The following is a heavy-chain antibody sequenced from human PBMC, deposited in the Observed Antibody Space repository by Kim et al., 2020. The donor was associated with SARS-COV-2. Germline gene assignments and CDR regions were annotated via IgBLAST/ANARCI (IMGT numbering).Heavy chain of an antibody. V-gene: IGHV3-30*18. CDR3: AKDLGKNFYDSSDPPPYFYYYYGMDV. Sequence: GGSLRLSCAASGFTLSSNGMHWVRQAPGKGLEWVAVISYDGSNKEYVDSVKGRFTISRDNSKNTVHLQMNSLRAEDTAVYYCAKDLGKNFYDSSDPPPYFYYYYGMDVWGQGTTVNVSS. CDR1: GFTLSSNG. J-gene: IGHJ6*02. D-gene: IGHD3-22*01. CDR2: ISYDGSNK.